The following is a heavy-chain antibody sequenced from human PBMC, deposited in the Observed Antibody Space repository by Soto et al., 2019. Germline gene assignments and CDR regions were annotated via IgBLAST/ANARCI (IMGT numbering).Heavy chain of an antibody. CDR2: INPNSGGT. CDR3: ARATRSGSPHFDH. Sequence: ASVKVSCKASGYTFTGYYMHWVRQAPGQGLEWMGWINPNSGGTNYAQKFQGRVTMTRETSTSTLYMELSSLRSEDTAVYYCARATRSGSPHFDHWGQGTLVTVSS. V-gene: IGHV1-2*02. J-gene: IGHJ4*02. CDR1: GYTFTGYY. D-gene: IGHD5-12*01.